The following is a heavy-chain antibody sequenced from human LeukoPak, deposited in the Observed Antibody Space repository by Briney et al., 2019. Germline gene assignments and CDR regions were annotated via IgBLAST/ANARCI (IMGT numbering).Heavy chain of an antibody. Sequence: ASVKVSCKASGYTFTGYYMHWVRLAPGQGLEWMGWINPNSGGTNYAQKFQGRVTMTRDTSFSTAYMELSRLRSDDTAVYYCARGKWHRYYDILTGIPPGAFDIWGQGTMVTVSS. V-gene: IGHV1-2*02. J-gene: IGHJ3*02. CDR2: INPNSGGT. CDR3: ARGKWHRYYDILTGIPPGAFDI. CDR1: GYTFTGYY. D-gene: IGHD3-9*01.